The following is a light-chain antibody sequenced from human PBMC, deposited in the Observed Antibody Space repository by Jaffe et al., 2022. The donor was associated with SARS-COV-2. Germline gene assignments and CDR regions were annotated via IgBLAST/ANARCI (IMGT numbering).Light chain of an antibody. CDR3: QQYGTSPPDT. CDR1: QSVSSSY. CDR2: GAS. V-gene: IGKV3-20*01. Sequence: EIVLTQSPGTLSLSPGERATLSCRASQSVSSSYLAWYQQKPGQAPRLLIYGASSRAAGIPDRFSGSGSGPDFTLTISRLEPEDFAVYYCQQYGTSPPDTFGQGTKLEIK. J-gene: IGKJ2*01.